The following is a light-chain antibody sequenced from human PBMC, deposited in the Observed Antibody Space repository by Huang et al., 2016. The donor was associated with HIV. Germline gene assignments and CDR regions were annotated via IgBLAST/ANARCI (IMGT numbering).Light chain of an antibody. CDR3: QQYYISPPT. Sequence: DIVMTQSPDSLAVSLGERATINCKSSQSVLSRPTNKHYLAWYQQRPGQSPTLLIYWASTRRSGVPDGFSASGSGTHFTLTISSLQAEDVAFYYCQQYYISPPTFGQGTKLEI. J-gene: IGKJ2*01. V-gene: IGKV4-1*01. CDR2: WAS. CDR1: QSVLSRPTNKHY.